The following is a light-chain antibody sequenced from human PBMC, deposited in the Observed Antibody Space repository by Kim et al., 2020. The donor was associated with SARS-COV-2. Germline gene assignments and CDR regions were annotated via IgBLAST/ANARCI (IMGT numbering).Light chain of an antibody. J-gene: IGKJ2*03. CDR2: AAY. CDR3: QQRHSTPYS. Sequence: SGSIGDRVNITCRASQPISTFLNWYQQKAGKAPKLLISAAYSLASGVPSRFSGSGSGTDFTLTVSSLQPEDFATYYCQQRHSTPYSFGQGTKLEIK. CDR1: QPISTF. V-gene: IGKV1-39*01.